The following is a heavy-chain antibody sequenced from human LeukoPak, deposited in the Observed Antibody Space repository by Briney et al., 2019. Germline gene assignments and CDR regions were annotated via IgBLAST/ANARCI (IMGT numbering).Heavy chain of an antibody. CDR3: AKDAPYYYDSSGYGGAFDI. CDR2: ISGSSGNT. Sequence: GGSLRLSCAASRFAFSSYAMTWVRQAPGKGLEWVSTISGSSGNTYYADSVKGRFTISRDNSKNTLYLQINSLRAEDTAVYYCAKDAPYYYDSSGYGGAFDIWGQGTMVTVSS. CDR1: RFAFSSYA. D-gene: IGHD3-22*01. J-gene: IGHJ3*02. V-gene: IGHV3-23*01.